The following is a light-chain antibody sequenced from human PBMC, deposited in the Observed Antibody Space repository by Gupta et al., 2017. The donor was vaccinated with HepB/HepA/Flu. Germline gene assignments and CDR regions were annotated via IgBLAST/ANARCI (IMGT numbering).Light chain of an antibody. CDR3: MIWHSSAVV. CDR1: SDINVGTYR. J-gene: IGLJ2*01. Sequence: QAVLTQPSSLSASPGASASLTCTLRSDINVGTYRIYWYQQKPGSPPQYLLRYKSESDKQQGSGVPSRFSGSKDASANAGILLISGLRSEDEADYYCMIWHSSAVVFGGGTKLTVL. CDR2: YKSESDK. V-gene: IGLV5-45*02.